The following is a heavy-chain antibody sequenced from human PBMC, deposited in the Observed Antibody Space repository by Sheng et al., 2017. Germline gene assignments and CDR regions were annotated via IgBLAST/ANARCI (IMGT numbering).Heavy chain of an antibody. CDR2: ISSTSREK. D-gene: IGHD3-22*01. J-gene: IGHJ4*03. CDR1: GFTFSRHT. CDR3: ARDPPYDSSGYYEDY. V-gene: IGHV3-21*01. Sequence: EVQLVESGGGPVKPGGSLRLSCAASGFTFSRHTMNWVRQAPGKGLEWVSSISSTSREKYYADSVKGRFTISRDNAKNSLYLQMNSLTAEDTAVYYCARDPPYDSSGYYEDYWGRG.